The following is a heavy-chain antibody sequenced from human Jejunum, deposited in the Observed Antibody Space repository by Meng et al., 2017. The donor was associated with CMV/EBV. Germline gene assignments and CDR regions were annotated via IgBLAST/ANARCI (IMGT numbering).Heavy chain of an antibody. CDR1: GYTFASYG. CDR3: ARGTPGRSYSDY. V-gene: IGHV1-18*01. D-gene: IGHD3-10*01. J-gene: IGHJ4*02. Sequence: QVPLLQSGAEVKKPGASVRVSCEASGYTFASYGISWLRQAPGPGLEWMGWFVNNVDTYSAQKFQGRVTMTTDTHTSTAFMELRSLRSDDTAVYYCARGTPGRSYSDYWGQGTLVTVSS. CDR2: FVNNVDT.